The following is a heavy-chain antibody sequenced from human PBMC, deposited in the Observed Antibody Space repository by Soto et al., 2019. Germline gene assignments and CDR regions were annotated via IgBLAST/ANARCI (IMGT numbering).Heavy chain of an antibody. D-gene: IGHD1-20*01. V-gene: IGHV3-15*01. CDR2: IKKLSDGGKA. Sequence: PGGSLRLSCAASGFTFSKAIMNWVRQAPGKGLEWVGRIKKLSDGGKADYSSPVDGRFTISRDDSKSILYLQMNSLRADDTGIYYCATALRNNGNDYLFGVELWGQGTTVTVSS. J-gene: IGHJ6*02. CDR1: GFTFSKAI. CDR3: ATALRNNGNDYLFGVEL.